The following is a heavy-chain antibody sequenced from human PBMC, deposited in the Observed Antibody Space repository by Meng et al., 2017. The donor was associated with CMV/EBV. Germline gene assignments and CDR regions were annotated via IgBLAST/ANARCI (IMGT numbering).Heavy chain of an antibody. CDR1: GFTFSSYS. V-gene: IGHV3-21*01. Sequence: GESLKISCAASGFTFSSYSMNWVRQASGKGLEWVSSISSSSSYIYYADSVKGRFTISRDNSKNTLYLQMNSLRAEDTAVYYCAREASLLWFGELSPDYWGQGTLVTVSS. J-gene: IGHJ4*02. D-gene: IGHD3-10*01. CDR3: AREASLLWFGELSPDY. CDR2: ISSSSSYI.